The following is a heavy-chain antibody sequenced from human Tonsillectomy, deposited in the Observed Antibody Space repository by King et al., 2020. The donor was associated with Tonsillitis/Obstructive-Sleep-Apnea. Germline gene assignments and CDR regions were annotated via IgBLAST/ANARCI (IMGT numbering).Heavy chain of an antibody. V-gene: IGHV3-30*04. J-gene: IGHJ3*02. CDR2: ISSDGYNK. CDR3: ARGEMAIISPAFDI. Sequence: VQLVESGGGVVQPGRSRRLSCVASGVTFRHYAMHWVRQAPGKGLECAALISSDGYNKYYVDSVKGRFTISRDNSKNPLYLQMNCLRPEDTAVYYCARGEMAIISPAFDIWGQGTMVTVSS. D-gene: IGHD5-24*01. CDR1: GVTFRHYA.